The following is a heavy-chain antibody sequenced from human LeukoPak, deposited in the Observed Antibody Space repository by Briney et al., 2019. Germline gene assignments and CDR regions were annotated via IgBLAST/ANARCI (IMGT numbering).Heavy chain of an antibody. D-gene: IGHD2-2*01. J-gene: IGHJ4*02. CDR3: ARARYCSSTNCYEHDY. CDR1: GFTFSSYS. CDR2: ISSSSSYI. V-gene: IGHV3-21*01. Sequence: TGGSLRLSCAASGFTFSSYSMNWVRQAPGKGLEWVSSISSSSSYIYYADSVKGRFTISRDNAKNSLYLQMNSLRAEDTAVYYCARARYCSSTNCYEHDYWGQGTLVTVSS.